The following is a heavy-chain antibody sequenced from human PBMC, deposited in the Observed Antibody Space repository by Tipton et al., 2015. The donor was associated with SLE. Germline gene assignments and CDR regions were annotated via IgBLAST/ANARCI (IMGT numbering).Heavy chain of an antibody. CDR3: ARADSSGSILSDY. V-gene: IGHV4-34*01. Sequence: TLSLTCAVYGGCFRGYYWSWILQSPGKGLEWIGEINHSGSTNYNPSLKRRVTISADTSKNQFSLNLRSVTAADTAVYYCARADSSGSILSDYWGQGTLVTVSS. CDR2: INHSGST. J-gene: IGHJ4*02. CDR1: GGCFRGYY. D-gene: IGHD3-22*01.